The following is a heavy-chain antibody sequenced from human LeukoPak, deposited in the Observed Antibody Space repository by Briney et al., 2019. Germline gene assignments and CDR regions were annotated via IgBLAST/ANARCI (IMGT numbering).Heavy chain of an antibody. D-gene: IGHD3-16*01. CDR2: ISSSSSTI. J-gene: IGHJ4*02. CDR3: ARDQGDPVEGVDY. Sequence: RTGGSLRLSCAASGFTFSSYSMNWVRQAPGKGLEWVSYISSSSSTIYYADSVKGRFTISRDNAKNSLYLQMNSLRAEDTAVYYCARDQGDPVEGVDYWGQGTLVTVSS. V-gene: IGHV3-48*04. CDR1: GFTFSSYS.